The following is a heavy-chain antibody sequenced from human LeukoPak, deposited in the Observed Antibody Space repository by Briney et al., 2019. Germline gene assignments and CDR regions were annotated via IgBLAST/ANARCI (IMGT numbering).Heavy chain of an antibody. J-gene: IGHJ4*02. Sequence: ASVKVSCKASGYTFTGYYMHWVRQAPGQGLEWMGRINPNSGGTNYAQKFQGRVTMTRDTSISTAYMELSRLRSDDTAVYYCAREPRVGATSRRGLHDYWGQGTLVTVSS. CDR1: GYTFTGYY. V-gene: IGHV1-2*06. CDR2: INPNSGGT. D-gene: IGHD1-26*01. CDR3: AREPRVGATSRRGLHDY.